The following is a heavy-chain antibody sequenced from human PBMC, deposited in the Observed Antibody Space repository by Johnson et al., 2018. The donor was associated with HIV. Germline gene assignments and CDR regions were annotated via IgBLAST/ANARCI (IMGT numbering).Heavy chain of an antibody. CDR2: ISYDGSTK. D-gene: IGHD6-6*01. Sequence: VQLVESGGGVVQPGRSLRLSCAASGFTFSSYAMHWVRQAPGKGLEWVAVISYDGSTKYYADSVKGRFTISRDNSKKTLYLQMNSLRAEDTAVYYCARDDPGARPGLSVIGAFDIWGQGTMVTVSS. V-gene: IGHV3-30*04. CDR1: GFTFSSYA. J-gene: IGHJ3*02. CDR3: ARDDPGARPGLSVIGAFDI.